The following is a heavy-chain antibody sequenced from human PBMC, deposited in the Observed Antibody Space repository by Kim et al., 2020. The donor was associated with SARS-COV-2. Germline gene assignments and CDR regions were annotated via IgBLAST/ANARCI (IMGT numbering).Heavy chain of an antibody. V-gene: IGHV3-74*01. Sequence: GGSLRLSCAASGFTFSSYWMHWVRQAPGKGLVWVSRINSDGSSTSYADSVKGRFTISRDNAKKTLYLQMNSLRAEDTAVYYCARRARGYDLGYWGQGTLVTLSS. CDR3: ARRARGYDLGY. CDR2: INSDGSST. J-gene: IGHJ4*02. CDR1: GFTFSSYW. D-gene: IGHD5-12*01.